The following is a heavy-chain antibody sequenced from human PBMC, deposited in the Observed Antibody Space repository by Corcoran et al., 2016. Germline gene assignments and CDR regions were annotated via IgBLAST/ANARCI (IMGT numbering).Heavy chain of an antibody. D-gene: IGHD3-10*01. V-gene: IGHV4-34*01. J-gene: IGHJ3*02. CDR1: GGSFSGYY. Sequence: QVQLQQWGAGLLKPSETLSLTCAVHGGSFSGYYWSWIRQPPGKGLEWIGEINHSGSTNYNPSLKSRGTISVDTSKNQFSLKLSSVTAADTALYYWARAITMARGDAFDIWGQGKMVTVSS. CDR2: INHSGST. CDR3: ARAITMARGDAFDI.